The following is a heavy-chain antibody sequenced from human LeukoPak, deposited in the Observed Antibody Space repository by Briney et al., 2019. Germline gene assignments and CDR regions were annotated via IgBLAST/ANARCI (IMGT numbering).Heavy chain of an antibody. CDR3: AIYSYPRDAFDI. Sequence: ASVKVSCKASGGTFSSYAISWVRQAPGQGLEWMGGIIPIFGTANYAQKFQGRVTITTDESTSTAYMELSSLRSEDTAVYYCAIYSYPRDAFDIWGQGTMVTVSS. CDR2: IIPIFGTA. V-gene: IGHV1-69*05. D-gene: IGHD5-18*01. CDR1: GGTFSSYA. J-gene: IGHJ3*02.